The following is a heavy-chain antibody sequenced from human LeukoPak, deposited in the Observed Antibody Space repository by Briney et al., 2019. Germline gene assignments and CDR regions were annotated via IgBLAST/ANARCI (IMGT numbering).Heavy chain of an antibody. V-gene: IGHV1-46*01. CDR3: ARAIYSGSFDY. CDR2: INPSGGST. D-gene: IGHD2-15*01. CDR1: GYSFTSYY. Sequence: ASVKVSCKTSGYSFTSYYIHWVRQAPGQGLEWMGIINPSGGSTSYAQKFQDTVTMTRDMSTSTVYMELSSLRSEDTAFYYCARAIYSGSFDYWGQGTLVSVSS. J-gene: IGHJ4*02.